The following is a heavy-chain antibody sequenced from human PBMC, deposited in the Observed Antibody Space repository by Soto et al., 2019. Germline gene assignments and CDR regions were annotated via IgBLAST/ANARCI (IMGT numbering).Heavy chain of an antibody. CDR1: GGSISSYYW. D-gene: IGHD3-22*01. Sequence: ETLSLTCTVSGGSISSYYWSWIRQPPGKGLEWLAHIFSNDEKSYSTSLKSRLTISKDTSKSQVVLTMTNMDPVDTATYYCARIEDYYDSSGYSNWFDPWGQGTLVTVSS. V-gene: IGHV2-26*01. CDR3: ARIEDYYDSSGYSNWFDP. J-gene: IGHJ5*02. CDR2: IFSNDEK.